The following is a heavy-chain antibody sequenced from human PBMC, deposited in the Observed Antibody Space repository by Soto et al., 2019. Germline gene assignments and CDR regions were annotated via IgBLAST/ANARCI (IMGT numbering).Heavy chain of an antibody. V-gene: IGHV3-9*01. Sequence: EVQLVEYGGGLVQPGRSLRLSCAASGFTFDDYAMHWVRQAPGKGLEWVSGISWNSGSIGSADSVKGRFTISRDNAKNSLYLQMNSLIAEDTALYYCAKDRGYSGYHLFLHAFDIWGQGTMVTVSS. CDR1: GFTFDDYA. CDR2: ISWNSGSI. CDR3: AKDRGYSGYHLFLHAFDI. J-gene: IGHJ3*02. D-gene: IGHD5-12*01.